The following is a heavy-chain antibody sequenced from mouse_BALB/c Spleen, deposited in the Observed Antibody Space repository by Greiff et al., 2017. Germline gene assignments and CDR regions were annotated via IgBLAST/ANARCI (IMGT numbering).Heavy chain of an antibody. CDR3: ARESSSYYAMDY. J-gene: IGHJ4*01. D-gene: IGHD1-1*01. V-gene: IGHV2-9*02. CDR1: GFSLTSYG. Sequence: VQLVESGPGLVAPSQSLSITCTVSGFSLTSYGVHWVRQPPGKGLEWLGVIWAGGSTNYNSALMSRLSISKDNSKSQVFLKMNSLQTDDTAMYYCARESSSYYAMDYWGQGTSVTVSS. CDR2: IWAGGST.